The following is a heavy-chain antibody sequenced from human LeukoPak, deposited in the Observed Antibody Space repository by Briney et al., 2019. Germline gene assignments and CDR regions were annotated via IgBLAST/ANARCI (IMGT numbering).Heavy chain of an antibody. CDR3: ARDLTGPYDQ. CDR2: INVEGNYI. D-gene: IGHD3-22*01. Sequence: AGGSLRLSCAASGFTVSRYWMHWVRQAPGKGLVWVARINVEGNYIDYAESVKGRFTISRDSAKNTLHLQMNSVRAEDTAVYSCARDLTGPYDQWGQGTLVTVSS. J-gene: IGHJ4*02. V-gene: IGHV3-74*01. CDR1: GFTVSRYW.